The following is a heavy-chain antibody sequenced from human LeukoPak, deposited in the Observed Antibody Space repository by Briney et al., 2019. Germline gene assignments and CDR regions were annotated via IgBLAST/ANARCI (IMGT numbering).Heavy chain of an antibody. CDR3: ARHDGTGYPSFWH. Sequence: SETLSLTCAVYGGSLGGYYWSWIRQPPGKGLEWIGEINHSGVTNNNLSLMSRVAISVDTSKNQLSLKLNSVTAADTAVYYCARHDGTGYPSFWHWGQGTLVTVSS. CDR1: GGSLGGYY. D-gene: IGHD3/OR15-3a*01. J-gene: IGHJ1*01. CDR2: INHSGVT. V-gene: IGHV4-34*01.